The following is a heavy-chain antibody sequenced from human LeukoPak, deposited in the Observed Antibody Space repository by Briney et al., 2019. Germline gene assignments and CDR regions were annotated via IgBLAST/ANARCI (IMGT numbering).Heavy chain of an antibody. CDR1: GFTVSSNY. CDR2: IYSGGST. D-gene: IGHD6-19*01. J-gene: IGHJ2*01. CDR3: ARLPAGSSGWHWYCDL. Sequence: GGSLTLSCAASGFTVSSNYISWVRQAPGKGLEWVSVIYSGGSTYYADSVKGRFTISRDNSKNTLYLQMNSLRAEDTAVYYCARLPAGSSGWHWYCDLGPRDPRDSVSS. V-gene: IGHV3-53*01.